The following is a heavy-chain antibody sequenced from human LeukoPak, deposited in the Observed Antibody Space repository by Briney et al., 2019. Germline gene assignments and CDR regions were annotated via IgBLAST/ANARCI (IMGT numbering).Heavy chain of an antibody. CDR1: GYNFTSYW. D-gene: IGHD3-10*01. V-gene: IGHV5-51*01. CDR2: TYPGDSDT. J-gene: IGHJ4*01. CDR3: ARRDDSMVRGVIE. Sequence: GEAPKTSRQGSGYNFTSYWIGRVRQTPGKGLGWMGVTYPGDSDTRYSPSFQGHVSISADKSISTAYLQWSSLRASDTAMYYCARRDDSMVRGVIEWGQGTLVTVSS.